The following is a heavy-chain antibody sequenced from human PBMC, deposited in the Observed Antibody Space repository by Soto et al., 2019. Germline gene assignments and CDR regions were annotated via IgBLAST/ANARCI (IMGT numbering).Heavy chain of an antibody. CDR3: ARDRLGGSGSYTRDAFDI. D-gene: IGHD3-10*01. J-gene: IGHJ3*02. V-gene: IGHV6-1*01. CDR1: GDSVSSNSAA. CDR2: TYYRSKWYN. Sequence: PSQTLSLTCVISGDSVSSNSAAWNWIRQSPSRGLEWLGRTYYRSKWYNDYAVSVKSRITINPDTSKNQFSLQLNSVTPEDTAVYYCARDRLGGSGSYTRDAFDIWGQGTMVTVSS.